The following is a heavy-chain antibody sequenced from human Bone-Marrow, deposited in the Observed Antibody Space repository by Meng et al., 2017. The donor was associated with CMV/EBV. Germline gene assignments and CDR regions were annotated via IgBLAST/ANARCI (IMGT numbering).Heavy chain of an antibody. CDR3: ASPKTGIAAAGPLWGEFDY. CDR2: IYYSGSA. Sequence: SETLSLTCTVSGGSINSGSYYWGWIRQPPGKGLEWIGTIYYSGSAYYNPSLKSRVTISVDTSKNQFSLKLSSVTAADTAVYYCASPKTGIAAAGPLWGEFDYWGQGTLVTVSS. D-gene: IGHD6-13*01. CDR1: GGSINSGSYY. J-gene: IGHJ4*02. V-gene: IGHV4-39*07.